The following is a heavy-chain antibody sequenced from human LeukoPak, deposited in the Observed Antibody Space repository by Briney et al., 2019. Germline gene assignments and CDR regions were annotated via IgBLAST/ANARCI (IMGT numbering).Heavy chain of an antibody. CDR3: ARDVSYDSSGDAFDI. Sequence: PGGSLRLSCAASGFTFSNYEMNWVRQAPGKGLEWVSYISGSGRTTYYADSVKGRFTISRDNSKNTLYLQMNSLRAEDTAVYYCARDVSYDSSGDAFDIWGQGTMVTVSS. CDR2: ISGSGRTT. J-gene: IGHJ3*02. CDR1: GFTFSNYE. D-gene: IGHD3-22*01. V-gene: IGHV3-48*03.